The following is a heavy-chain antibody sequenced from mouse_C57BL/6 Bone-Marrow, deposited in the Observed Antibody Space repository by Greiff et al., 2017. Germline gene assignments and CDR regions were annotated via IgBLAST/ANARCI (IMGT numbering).Heavy chain of an antibody. V-gene: IGHV14-1*01. CDR1: GFHIKDYY. J-gene: IGHJ2*01. CDR2: IDPEASDT. CDR3: TTGQLRLHFDD. D-gene: IGHD3-2*02. Sequence: VQLQQSGAELVRPGASVKLSCTASGFHIKDYYMHWVKQRPEQGLEWIGRIDPEASDTEYAPKFQGKATMTADTSSNTAYLQLSSLTSEDTAVDYCTTGQLRLHFDDWGKGTTLTVSS.